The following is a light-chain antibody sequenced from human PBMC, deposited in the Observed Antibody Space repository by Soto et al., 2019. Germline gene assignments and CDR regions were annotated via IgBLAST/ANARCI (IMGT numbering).Light chain of an antibody. V-gene: IGKV1-27*01. CDR2: AAS. CDR3: QKYNSAPWT. J-gene: IGKJ1*01. Sequence: DIPMTQSPSSLSASVGDRVTITCRASQGISKFLAWYQQKPGKVPRLLMYAASTLQPGVPSRFSGSGSETDFTLTISSLQPEDVATYYCQKYNSAPWTFGQGTKVEIK. CDR1: QGISKF.